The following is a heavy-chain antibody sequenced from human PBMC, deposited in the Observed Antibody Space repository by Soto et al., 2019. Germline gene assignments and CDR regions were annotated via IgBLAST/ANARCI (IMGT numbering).Heavy chain of an antibody. J-gene: IGHJ6*03. CDR3: AREALFVVAANHYYHLAV. CDR2: ISAYNGNT. Sequence: ASVKVSCKASGYTFTSYGISWVRQAPGQGLEWMGWISAYNGNTNYAQKLQGRVTMTTDTSTSTAYMELRSLRSDDTAVYYCAREALFVVAANHYYHLAVWGKGTTVPGSS. V-gene: IGHV1-18*01. CDR1: GYTFTSYG. D-gene: IGHD2-15*01.